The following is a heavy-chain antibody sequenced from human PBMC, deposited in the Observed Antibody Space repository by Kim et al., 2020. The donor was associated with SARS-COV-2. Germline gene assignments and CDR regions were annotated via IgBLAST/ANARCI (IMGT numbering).Heavy chain of an antibody. Sequence: SETLSLTCTVSGGSISSYYWSWIRQPPGKGLEWIGYIYYSGSTNYNPSLKSRVTISVDTSKNQFSLKLSSVTAVDTAVYYCARDISADVPPGAFDIWGQGTMVTVSS. V-gene: IGHV4-59*01. CDR3: ARDISADVPPGAFDI. D-gene: IGHD2-2*01. CDR1: GGSISSYY. J-gene: IGHJ3*02. CDR2: IYYSGST.